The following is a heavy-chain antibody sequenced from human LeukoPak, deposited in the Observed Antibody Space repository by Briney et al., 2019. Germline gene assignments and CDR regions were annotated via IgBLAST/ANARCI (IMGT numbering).Heavy chain of an antibody. Sequence: QSGGSLRLSCAASGFTFSSYWMSWVRQAPGKGLEWVANIKKDGSEKYYVDSVKGRFTISRDNAKTSLYLQMNSLRAEDTAVYYCARRRDSGSLQHFDYWGQGTLVTVSS. CDR3: ARRRDSGSLQHFDY. J-gene: IGHJ4*02. V-gene: IGHV3-7*03. D-gene: IGHD1-26*01. CDR1: GFTFSSYW. CDR2: IKKDGSEK.